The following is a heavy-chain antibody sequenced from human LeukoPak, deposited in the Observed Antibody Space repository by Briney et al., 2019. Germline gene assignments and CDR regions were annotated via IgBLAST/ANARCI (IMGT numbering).Heavy chain of an antibody. J-gene: IGHJ4*02. CDR2: IYYSGST. D-gene: IGHD3-22*01. V-gene: IGHV4-39*01. CDR3: ATSSPYYYDSSGTWSY. Sequence: SETLSLTCAVYGGSFSGYYWGWIRQPPGKGLEWIGSIYYSGSTYYNPSLKSRVTISVDTSKNQFSLKLSSVTAADTAVYYCATSSPYYYDSSGTWSYWGQGTLVTVSS. CDR1: GGSFSGYY.